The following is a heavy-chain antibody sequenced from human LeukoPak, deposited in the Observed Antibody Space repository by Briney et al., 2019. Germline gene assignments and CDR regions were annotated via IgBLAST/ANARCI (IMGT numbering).Heavy chain of an antibody. CDR3: ARWVGYCSSTSCYMDY. V-gene: IGHV4-34*01. Sequence: SETLSLACAVYGGSFSGNYWAWIRQPPGKGLEWIGELNDSGSTNYNPSLKSRVTISLDTSKNQFSLKLSSVTAADTAVYYCARWVGYCSSTSCYMDYWGQGTLVTVSS. CDR1: GGSFSGNY. D-gene: IGHD2-2*02. CDR2: LNDSGST. J-gene: IGHJ4*02.